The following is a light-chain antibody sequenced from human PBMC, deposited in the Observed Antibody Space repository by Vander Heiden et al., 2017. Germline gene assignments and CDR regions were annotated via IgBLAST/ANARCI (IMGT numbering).Light chain of an antibody. CDR3: QQYGSSLYT. V-gene: IGKV3-20*01. CDR2: GAS. CDR1: QSVSSSY. Sequence: FFTPSPVSLSFSPVHSATLSFRASQSVSSSYLAWYQQKPGQAPRLLIYGASSRATGIPDRFSGSGSGTDFTLTISRLEPEDFAVYYCQQYGSSLYTFGQGTKLEIK. J-gene: IGKJ2*01.